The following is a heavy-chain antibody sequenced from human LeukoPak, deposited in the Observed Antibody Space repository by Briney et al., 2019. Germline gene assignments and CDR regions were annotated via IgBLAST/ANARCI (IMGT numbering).Heavy chain of an antibody. D-gene: IGHD3-16*01. V-gene: IGHV4-34*01. Sequence: SETLSLTCAVYGGSFSGYYWSWIRQPPGKGLEWVGEINHSGSTNYNPSLKSRVTISVDTSRNQFSLKLSSVTAADTAVYYCARGLRFGGGFDSWGQGTLVTVSS. CDR3: ARGLRFGGGFDS. J-gene: IGHJ4*02. CDR2: INHSGST. CDR1: GGSFSGYY.